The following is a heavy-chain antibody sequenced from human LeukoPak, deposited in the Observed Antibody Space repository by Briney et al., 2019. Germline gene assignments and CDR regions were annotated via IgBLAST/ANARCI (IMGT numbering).Heavy chain of an antibody. CDR3: ARDLGSGSYHRGAFDI. Sequence: ASVKVSCKASGYTFTSYYMHWVRQAPGQGLEWMGIINPSGGSTSYAQKFQGRVTMTRDMSTSTVYMEQSSLRSEDTAVYYCARDLGSGSYHRGAFDIWGQGTMVTVSS. CDR2: INPSGGST. D-gene: IGHD1-26*01. V-gene: IGHV1-46*01. J-gene: IGHJ3*02. CDR1: GYTFTSYY.